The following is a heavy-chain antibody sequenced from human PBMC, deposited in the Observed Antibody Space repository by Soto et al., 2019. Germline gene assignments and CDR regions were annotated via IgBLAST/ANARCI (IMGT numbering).Heavy chain of an antibody. V-gene: IGHV4-39*01. Sequence: QLQLQESGPGLVKPSETLSLTCTVSGGSISSSSYYWGWIRQPPGKGLEWIGSIYYSGSTYYNPSLKSRVTISVDTSKNQFSLKLSSVTAADTAVYYCAGVWRELGGAFDYWGQGTLVTVSS. CDR1: GGSISSSSYY. CDR3: AGVWRELGGAFDY. D-gene: IGHD1-26*01. J-gene: IGHJ4*02. CDR2: IYYSGST.